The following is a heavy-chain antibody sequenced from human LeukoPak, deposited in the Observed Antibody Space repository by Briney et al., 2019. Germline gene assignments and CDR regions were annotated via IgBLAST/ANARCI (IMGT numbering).Heavy chain of an antibody. Sequence: ASVKVSCKASGYTFTSYAMHWVRQAPGQRLEWMGWINAGNGNTKYSQKFQGRVTITRDTSASTAYMELSSLRSEDTAVYYCARDLTDLWRGYYSPWGQGTLVTVSS. D-gene: IGHD3-3*01. CDR1: GYTFTSYA. CDR2: INAGNGNT. CDR3: ARDLTDLWRGYYSP. V-gene: IGHV1-3*01. J-gene: IGHJ5*02.